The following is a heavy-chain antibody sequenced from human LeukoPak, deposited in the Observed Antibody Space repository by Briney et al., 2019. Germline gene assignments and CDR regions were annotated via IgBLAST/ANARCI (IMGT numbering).Heavy chain of an antibody. CDR3: ARLKGEMITIRPYYHYYMDV. J-gene: IGHJ6*03. CDR1: GGSISTYY. CDR2: IYYNGNT. Sequence: SETLSLTCTVSGGSISTYYWTWIRQPPGKGLEWLGCIYYNGNTNYNPSLPSRVTISLNTSKNQFSLNLTSVPAADTAVYYCARLKGEMITIRPYYHYYMDVWGKGTTVTVSS. V-gene: IGHV4-59*01. D-gene: IGHD5-24*01.